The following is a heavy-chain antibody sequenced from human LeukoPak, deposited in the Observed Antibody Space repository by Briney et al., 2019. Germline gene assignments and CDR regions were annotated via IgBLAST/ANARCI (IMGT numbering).Heavy chain of an antibody. D-gene: IGHD2-2*01. V-gene: IGHV3-53*01. CDR2: IYSGGST. J-gene: IGHJ4*02. CDR3: ARGLGYCTSTTCLLPFDY. Sequence: GGSLRLSCAASGFTVSTYYMTWVRQAPGKGLECVSVIYSGGSTYYADSVKGRFTVSRDNSKNTLYLQMNSLRAEDTAMYYCARGLGYCTSTTCLLPFDYWGQGILVTVSS. CDR1: GFTVSTYY.